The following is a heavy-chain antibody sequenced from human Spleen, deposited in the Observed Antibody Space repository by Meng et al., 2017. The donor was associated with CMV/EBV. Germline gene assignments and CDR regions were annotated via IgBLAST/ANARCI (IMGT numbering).Heavy chain of an antibody. CDR1: GGTFSSYA. D-gene: IGHD3-22*01. CDR3: ARSPSILVGHSEIDL. J-gene: IGHJ5*02. V-gene: IGHV1-69*10. CDR2: IIPILGTA. Sequence: SVKVSCKASGGTFSSYAISWVRQAPGQGLEWMGGIIPILGTANYAQKFRGRVTITADKSSTTTHLELTSLTSGDTAVYYCARSPSILVGHSEIDLWGQGTLVTVSS.